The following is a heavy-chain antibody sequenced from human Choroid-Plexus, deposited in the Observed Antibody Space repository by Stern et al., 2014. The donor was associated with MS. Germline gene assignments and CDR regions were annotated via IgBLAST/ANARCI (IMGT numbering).Heavy chain of an antibody. Sequence: MQLVESGGGVAQPGGPRGLPGVASGFTFGSCAMHWVRKAPGRGLGGGAGVSYDGSNKYYADSVKGRFTISRDNSQNTLYMQMSSLRPEDTAVYYCAKDRQYLTYFFDHWGQGSLVTVSS. CDR1: GFTFGSCA. J-gene: IGHJ5*02. CDR3: AKDRQYLTYFFDH. D-gene: IGHD2/OR15-2a*01. V-gene: IGHV3-30*18. CDR2: VSYDGSNK.